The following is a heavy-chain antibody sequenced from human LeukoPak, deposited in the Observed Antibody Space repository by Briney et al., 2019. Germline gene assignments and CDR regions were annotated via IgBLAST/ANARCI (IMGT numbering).Heavy chain of an antibody. J-gene: IGHJ3*02. V-gene: IGHV3-21*01. CDR1: GFSFSTYS. CDR2: ISSSSAHI. D-gene: IGHD2-2*01. Sequence: GGSLRLSCAASGFSFSTYSMNWVRQAPGKGLEWVSSISSSSAHIFYADSVKGRFSISRDNATNSLYLQMNSLRVEETAVYYCTSRYCTTTNCYSFDIWGQGTMVTVSS. CDR3: TSRYCTTTNCYSFDI.